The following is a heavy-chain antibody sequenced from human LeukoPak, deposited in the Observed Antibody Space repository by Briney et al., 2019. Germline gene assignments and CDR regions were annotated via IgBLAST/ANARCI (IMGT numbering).Heavy chain of an antibody. D-gene: IGHD3-10*01. J-gene: IGHJ5*02. CDR3: ARFPVYGSGSYNWFDP. Sequence: GSSVKVSCKASGGTFSSYAISWVRQAPGQGLEWMGRIIPILGIANYAQKFQGRVTITADKSTSTAYMELSSLRSEDTAVHYCARFPVYGSGSYNWFDPWGQGTLVTVSS. CDR2: IIPILGIA. V-gene: IGHV1-69*04. CDR1: GGTFSSYA.